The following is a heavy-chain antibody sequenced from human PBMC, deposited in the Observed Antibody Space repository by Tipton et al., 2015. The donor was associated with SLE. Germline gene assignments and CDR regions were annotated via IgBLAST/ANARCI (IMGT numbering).Heavy chain of an antibody. V-gene: IGHV4-34*01. CDR3: ARHDYDDNGYYMHYFDY. CDR2: VSRSGSP. D-gene: IGHD3-22*01. Sequence: LRLSCAASGFTLSGYSMSWVRQAPGKGLEWIGEVSRSGSPNYNPSLESRVSMSLDTSKNQVFLRLSSVTAADTAVYYCARHDYDDNGYYMHYFDYWGQGTLVTVFS. J-gene: IGHJ4*02. CDR1: GFTLSGYS.